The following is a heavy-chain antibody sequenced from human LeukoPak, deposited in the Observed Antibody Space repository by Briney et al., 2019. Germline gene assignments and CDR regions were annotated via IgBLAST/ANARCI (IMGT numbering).Heavy chain of an antibody. CDR3: AREGDGYNSFDY. CDR1: GGSFSSGGYF. Sequence: SQTLSLTCTVSGGSFSSGGYFWSWIRQHPGEGLEWIGYIYYSGNTCYNPSLKSRVSISLDTSKNHFSLKLSSVTAADTAVYYCAREGDGYNSFDYWGQGTLVTVSS. D-gene: IGHD5-24*01. V-gene: IGHV4-31*03. CDR2: IYYSGNT. J-gene: IGHJ4*02.